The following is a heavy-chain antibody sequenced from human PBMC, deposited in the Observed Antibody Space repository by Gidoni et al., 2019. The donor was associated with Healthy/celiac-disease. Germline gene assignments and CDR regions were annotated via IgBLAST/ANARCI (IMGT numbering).Heavy chain of an antibody. Sequence: ETLSLTCTVSGGSISSSSYYWGWIRQPPGKGLEWIGSIYYSGSTYYNPSLKSRVTISVDTSKNQFSLKLSSVTAADTAVYYCARHYYDSSGYYYRYYYYGMDVWGQGTTVTVSS. CDR2: IYYSGST. CDR1: GGSISSSSYY. D-gene: IGHD3-22*01. J-gene: IGHJ6*02. CDR3: ARHYYDSSGYYYRYYYYGMDV. V-gene: IGHV4-39*01.